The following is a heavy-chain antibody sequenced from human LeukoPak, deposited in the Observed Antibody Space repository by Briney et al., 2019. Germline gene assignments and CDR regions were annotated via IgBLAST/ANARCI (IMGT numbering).Heavy chain of an antibody. J-gene: IGHJ4*02. CDR3: ARETTVVTSTSDY. CDR2: ISSSGSTI. V-gene: IGHV3-11*01. CDR1: GFTFSDYY. Sequence: GGSLRLSCAASGFTFSDYYMSWIRQAPGKGLGWVSYISSSGSTIYYADSVKGRFTISRDNAKNSLYLQMNSLRAEDTAVYYCARETTVVTSTSDYWGQGTLVTVSS. D-gene: IGHD4-23*01.